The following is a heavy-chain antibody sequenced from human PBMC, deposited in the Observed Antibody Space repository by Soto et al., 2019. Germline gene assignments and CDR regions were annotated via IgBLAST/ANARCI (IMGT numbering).Heavy chain of an antibody. V-gene: IGHV4-34*01. CDR2: INHSGST. CDR3: ARVDVTGTSRTRYYYYGMDV. CDR1: GGSFSGYY. J-gene: IGHJ6*02. Sequence: SETLSLTCAVYGGSFSGYYWSWIRQPPGKGLEWIGEINHSGSTNYNPSLKSRVTISVDTSKNQFSLKLSSVTAADTAVYYCARVDVTGTSRTRYYYYGMDVWGQGTTVTVSS. D-gene: IGHD1-7*01.